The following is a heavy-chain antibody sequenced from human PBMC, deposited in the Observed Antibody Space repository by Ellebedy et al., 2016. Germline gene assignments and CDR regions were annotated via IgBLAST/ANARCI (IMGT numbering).Heavy chain of an antibody. CDR3: ARGVGSGWFDP. CDR1: RFTVSTNY. D-gene: IGHD2-15*01. Sequence: GGSLRLSCAASRFTVSTNYMKWVRQAPGKGLEWVSAIFSDGNTYYADSVKGRFTISRDNSKNTLYLQMNSLRAKDTAVYYCARGVGSGWFDPWGQGTLVTVSS. J-gene: IGHJ5*02. CDR2: IFSDGNT. V-gene: IGHV3-53*01.